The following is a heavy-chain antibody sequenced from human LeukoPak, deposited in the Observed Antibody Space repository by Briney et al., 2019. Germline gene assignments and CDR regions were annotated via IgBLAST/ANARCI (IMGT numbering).Heavy chain of an antibody. CDR2: ISGSGSST. J-gene: IGHJ2*01. CDR3: AKFWAPPPYVLWFGETWYFDL. CDR1: GFTFSSYA. V-gene: IGHV3-23*01. D-gene: IGHD3-10*01. Sequence: GGSLRLSCAASGFTFSSYAMSWVRQAPGKGLEWVSAISGSGSSTYYADSVKGRFTISRDNSKNTLYLQMNSLRAEDTAVYYCAKFWAPPPYVLWFGETWYFDLWGRGTLVTVSS.